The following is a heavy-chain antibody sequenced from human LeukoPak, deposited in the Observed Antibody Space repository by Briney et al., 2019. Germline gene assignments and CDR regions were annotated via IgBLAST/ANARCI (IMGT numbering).Heavy chain of an antibody. V-gene: IGHV3-53*01. J-gene: IGHJ4*02. CDR2: IYSRGDT. CDR1: GFTARSNS. Sequence: GGSLRLSCAASGFTARSNSMNWFSQAPGNGLEWVSVIYSRGDTNYADSVKGRFTISRDNSKNTLYLQMNSLRAEDTAVYYCARAGPYSHNSFDYWGQGTLVTVSS. CDR3: ARAGPYSHNSFDY. D-gene: IGHD1-1*01.